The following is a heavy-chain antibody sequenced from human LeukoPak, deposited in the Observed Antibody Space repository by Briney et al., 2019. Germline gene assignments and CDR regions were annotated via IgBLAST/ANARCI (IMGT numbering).Heavy chain of an antibody. J-gene: IGHJ6*02. V-gene: IGHV4-59*08. CDR1: GGSISSYY. CDR2: IYYSGST. Sequence: PSETLSLTCTVSGGSISSYYWSWIRQPPGKGLEWIGYIYYSGSTNYNPSLKSRVTISVDTSKNQFSLKLSSVTAADTAVYYCARHLSSSWVNYYYYCGMDVWGQGTTVTVSS. CDR3: ARHLSSSWVNYYYYCGMDV. D-gene: IGHD6-13*01.